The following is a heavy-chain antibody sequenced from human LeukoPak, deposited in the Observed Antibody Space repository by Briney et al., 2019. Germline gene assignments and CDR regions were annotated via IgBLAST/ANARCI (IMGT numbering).Heavy chain of an antibody. CDR2: INPRNGAT. D-gene: IGHD2-8*02. J-gene: IGHJ5*01. CDR3: ARDPRDTGGSYDS. CDR1: YTFXXXY. Sequence: YTFXXXYIHWVRQAPGQGPDWMGYINPRNGATSYSQKFQGRLAFTRDSSISTAYMEVSSLKSDDTALYYCARDPRDTGGSYDSWGQGTLLTVSS. V-gene: IGHV1-2*02.